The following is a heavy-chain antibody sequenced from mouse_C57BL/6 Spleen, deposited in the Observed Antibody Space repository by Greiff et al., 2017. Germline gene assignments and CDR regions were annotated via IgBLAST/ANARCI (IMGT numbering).Heavy chain of an antibody. V-gene: IGHV1-64*01. CDR1: GYTFTSYW. CDR2: IHPNSGST. D-gene: IGHD2-5*01. CDR3: ARYWSNYEYFDV. Sequence: QVQLQQPGAELVKPGASVKLSCKASGYTFTSYWMHWVKQRPGQGLEWIGMIHPNSGSTNYNEKFKSKATLTVDKSSSTAYMQLSSLTSEDSAVYYGARYWSNYEYFDVWGTGTTVTVSS. J-gene: IGHJ1*03.